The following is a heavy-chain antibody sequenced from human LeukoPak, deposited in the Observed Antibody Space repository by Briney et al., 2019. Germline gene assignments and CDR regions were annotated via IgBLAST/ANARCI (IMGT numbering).Heavy chain of an antibody. V-gene: IGHV3-30*02. CDR1: GFTFSSYG. CDR2: IRYDGSNK. J-gene: IGHJ4*02. D-gene: IGHD6-19*01. Sequence: GGSLRLSCAASGFTFSSYGMHWVRQAPGKGLEWVAFIRYDGSNKYYADSVKGRFTISRDNSKNTLYLYVNSLRPEDTAVYYCARDTWSVAVAYDYWGQGTLVTVSS. CDR3: ARDTWSVAVAYDY.